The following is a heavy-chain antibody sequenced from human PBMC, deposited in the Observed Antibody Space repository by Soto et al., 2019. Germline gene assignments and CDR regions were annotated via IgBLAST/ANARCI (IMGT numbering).Heavy chain of an antibody. V-gene: IGHV1-2*02. CDR1: GYTFTGYN. J-gene: IGHJ6*02. Sequence: ASVKVSCKASGYTFTGYNIHWVRQAPGQGLEYIVWINPNTGDTNYAQKFQGRVSMTGVTSISTAYLELSRLTSDDTAVYHCARDRVYYYDSKTIYYYYRMDVWGQGTTVTGSS. D-gene: IGHD3-22*01. CDR3: ARDRVYYYDSKTIYYYYRMDV. CDR2: INPNTGDT.